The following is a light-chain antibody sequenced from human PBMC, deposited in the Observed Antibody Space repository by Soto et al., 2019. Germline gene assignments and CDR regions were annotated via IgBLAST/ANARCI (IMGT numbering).Light chain of an antibody. CDR1: QSVSSN. Sequence: EIVLTQSPATLSLSPGERATLSCRASQSVSSNLAWYQQKPCQAPRLLIYGAFSRATGIPDRFSGSGSGTDFTLTISRLEPEDFAVYYCQQYGSSPPLTFGGGTKVDIK. J-gene: IGKJ4*01. V-gene: IGKV3-20*01. CDR3: QQYGSSPPLT. CDR2: GAF.